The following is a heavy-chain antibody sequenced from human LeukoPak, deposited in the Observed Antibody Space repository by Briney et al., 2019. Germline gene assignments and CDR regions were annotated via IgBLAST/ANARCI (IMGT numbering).Heavy chain of an antibody. V-gene: IGHV3-30*18. J-gene: IGHJ6*02. CDR3: AKDEEYSSGFYYYYYGMDV. CDR2: ISYDGSNK. D-gene: IGHD6-19*01. CDR1: GFTFSSYG. Sequence: GGSLRLSCAASGFTFSSYGMHWVRQAPGKGLEWVAVISYDGSNKYYADSVKGRFTISRDNSKNTLYLQMNSLRAEDTAVYYCAKDEEYSSGFYYYYYGMDVWGQGTTDTVSS.